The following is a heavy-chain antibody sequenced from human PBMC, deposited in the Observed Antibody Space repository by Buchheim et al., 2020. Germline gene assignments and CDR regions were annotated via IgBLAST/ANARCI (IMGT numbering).Heavy chain of an antibody. Sequence: EVQLVESGGGLVQPGGSLRLSCAASGFTFSSYEMNWVHQAPGKGLEWVSYISSSGSTIYYADSVKGRFTISRDNAKNSLYLQMNSLRAEDTAVYYCARAGYCSSTSCYIQGIFYYYYYGMDVWGQGTT. CDR1: GFTFSSYE. CDR3: ARAGYCSSTSCYIQGIFYYYYYGMDV. D-gene: IGHD2-2*02. V-gene: IGHV3-48*03. J-gene: IGHJ6*02. CDR2: ISSSGSTI.